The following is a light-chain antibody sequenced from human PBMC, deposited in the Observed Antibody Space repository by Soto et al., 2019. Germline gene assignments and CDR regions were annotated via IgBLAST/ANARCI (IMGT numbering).Light chain of an antibody. V-gene: IGKV1-39*01. CDR3: QQTYSTWT. CDR2: AAS. J-gene: IGKJ1*01. Sequence: DIQMTQSPSSLSASVGDRVTITCRASQSISSFLNWYQQKPGKVPKLLIYAASTLQSGVPSRFSGSGSGTDFTLTISSLQPEEFATYYCQQTYSTWTFGQGTKVEIK. CDR1: QSISSF.